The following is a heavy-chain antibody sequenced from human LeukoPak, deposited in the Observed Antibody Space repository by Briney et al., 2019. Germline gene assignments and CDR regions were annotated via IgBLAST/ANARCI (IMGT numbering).Heavy chain of an antibody. CDR1: GFTFSSYG. CDR2: IRYDGSNK. CDR3: AKEPPSFGELPLHDY. V-gene: IGHV3-30*02. J-gene: IGHJ4*02. D-gene: IGHD3-10*01. Sequence: PGGSLRLSCAASGFTFSSYGMHWVRQAPDKGLEWVAFIRYDGSNKYYADSVKGRFTISRDNSKNTLYLQMNSLRAEDTAVYYCAKEPPSFGELPLHDYWGQGTLVTVSS.